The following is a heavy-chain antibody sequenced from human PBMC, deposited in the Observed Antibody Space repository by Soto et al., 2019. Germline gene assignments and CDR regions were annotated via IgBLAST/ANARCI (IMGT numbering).Heavy chain of an antibody. Sequence: EVQLVESGGGLVQPGGSLKLSCAASGFTFSGSAMHWVRQASGKGLEWVGRIRSKANSYATAYAASVKGRFTISRDDSKNTAYLQMNSLKTEDTAVYYCTIDYELKIFEYYMDVWGKGTTVTVSS. CDR2: IRSKANSYAT. V-gene: IGHV3-73*01. CDR3: TIDYELKIFEYYMDV. CDR1: GFTFSGSA. J-gene: IGHJ6*03. D-gene: IGHD3-16*01.